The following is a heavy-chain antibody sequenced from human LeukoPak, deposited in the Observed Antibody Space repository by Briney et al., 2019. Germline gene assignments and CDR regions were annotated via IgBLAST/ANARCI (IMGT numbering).Heavy chain of an antibody. D-gene: IGHD6-13*01. CDR3: ARQSSSSWYALDY. V-gene: IGHV5-10-1*01. J-gene: IGHJ4*02. CDR1: GYSFTSYW. Sequence: GESLEISCRGSGYSFTSYWISWVRQMPGKGLEWMGRIDPSDSYTNYSPSFQGHVTISADKSISTAYLQWSSLKASDTAMYYCARQSSSSWYALDYWGQGTLVTVSS. CDR2: IDPSDSYT.